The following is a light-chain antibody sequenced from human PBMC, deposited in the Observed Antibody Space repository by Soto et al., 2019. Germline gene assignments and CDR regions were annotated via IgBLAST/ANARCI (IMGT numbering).Light chain of an antibody. Sequence: QSVLTQPASVSGSPGQTVTISCTGTSSNIGAGYDVHWYQQLPGTAPKLLIYGNSNRPSGVPDRFSVSKSGTSASPAITGVQAEDEADYYCRSSDISLSGVVFGGGTKLTVL. J-gene: IGLJ2*01. CDR2: GNS. CDR3: RSSDISLSGVV. CDR1: SSNIGAGYD. V-gene: IGLV1-40*01.